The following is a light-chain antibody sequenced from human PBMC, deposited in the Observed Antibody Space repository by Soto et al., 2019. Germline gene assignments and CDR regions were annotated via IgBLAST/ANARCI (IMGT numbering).Light chain of an antibody. CDR3: QQYYSSPYT. CDR1: QSVLYSSNNKNY. J-gene: IGKJ2*01. CDR2: WAS. V-gene: IGKV4-1*01. Sequence: DIVMTQSPDSLAVSLGERATVNCKSSQSVLYSSNNKNYLTWYQQKPVQPPKLLIYWASTRESGVPDRFNGSGSGTDFTLTISSLQAEDLAVYYCQQYYSSPYTFGQGTKLEI.